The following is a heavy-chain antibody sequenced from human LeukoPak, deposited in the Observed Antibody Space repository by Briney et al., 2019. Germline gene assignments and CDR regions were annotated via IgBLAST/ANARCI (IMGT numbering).Heavy chain of an antibody. V-gene: IGHV3-11*01. J-gene: IGHJ4*02. CDR2: ISSSGGTI. CDR1: GFTFSDYY. D-gene: IGHD6-19*01. Sequence: PGGSLRLSCAASGFTFSDYYMSWIRQAPGKGLEWVSYISSSGGTISYADSVKGRFTISRDNAKNSLYLQMNSLRAEDTAVYYCARSPVSSSGFFGYWGQGTLVTVSS. CDR3: ARSPVSSSGFFGY.